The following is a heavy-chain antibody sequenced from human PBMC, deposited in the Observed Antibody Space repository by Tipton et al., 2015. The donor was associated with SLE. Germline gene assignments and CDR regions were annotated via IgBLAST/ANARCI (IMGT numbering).Heavy chain of an antibody. D-gene: IGHD2-15*01. V-gene: IGHV3-30*04. Sequence: SLRLSCAASGFTFSSYAMHWVRQAPGKGLEWVAVISYDGSNKYYADSVKGRFTISRDSSKNTLYLQMNSLRAEDTAVYYCASELLDAFDIWGQGTMVTVSS. J-gene: IGHJ3*02. CDR2: ISYDGSNK. CDR1: GFTFSSYA. CDR3: ASELLDAFDI.